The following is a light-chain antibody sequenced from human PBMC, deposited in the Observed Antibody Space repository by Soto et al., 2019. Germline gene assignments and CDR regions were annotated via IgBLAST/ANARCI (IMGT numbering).Light chain of an antibody. Sequence: DIQMTQSPSTMSASVGDRVTITCRASQSSSSWLACSPQKPGKAHKLLIYTASNLENGVPSRFSGSGSGTEFTLTISSLQHDDFATYYCQQYNSSLQSTFGQGTKVEIK. CDR2: TAS. V-gene: IGKV1-5*03. CDR1: QSSSSW. CDR3: QQYNSSLQST. J-gene: IGKJ1*01.